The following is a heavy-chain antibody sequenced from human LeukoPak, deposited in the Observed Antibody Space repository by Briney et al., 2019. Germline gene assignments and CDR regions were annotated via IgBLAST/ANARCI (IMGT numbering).Heavy chain of an antibody. CDR2: IYTSGST. D-gene: IGHD3-3*01. Sequence: SETLSLTCTVSGGSISSYYWSWIRQPAGKGLEWIGRIYTSGSTNYNPSLKSRVTMSVDTSKNQFSLKLSSVTAADTAVYYCARDLGAYYDFWSGYSHNWFDPWGQGTLVTVSS. CDR3: ARDLGAYYDFWSGYSHNWFDP. J-gene: IGHJ5*02. CDR1: GGSISSYY. V-gene: IGHV4-4*07.